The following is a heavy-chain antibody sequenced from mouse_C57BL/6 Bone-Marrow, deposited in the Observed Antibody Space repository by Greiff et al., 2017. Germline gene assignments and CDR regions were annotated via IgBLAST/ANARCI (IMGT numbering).Heavy chain of an antibody. D-gene: IGHD1-1*01. CDR3: ASGSSYWYCDV. CDR1: GYTFTGYW. Sequence: QVQLKQSGAELMKPGASVKLSCKATGYTFTGYWIEWVKQRPGHGLEWIGEILPGSGSTNYNEKFKGKATFTADTSSTTAYMQISSLTTEDSAIYYCASGSSYWYCDVWGTGTTVTVSS. J-gene: IGHJ1*03. CDR2: ILPGSGST. V-gene: IGHV1-9*01.